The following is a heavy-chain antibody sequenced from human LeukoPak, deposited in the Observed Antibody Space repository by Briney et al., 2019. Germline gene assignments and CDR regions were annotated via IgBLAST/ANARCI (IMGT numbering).Heavy chain of an antibody. CDR2: INPNRGGT. CDR1: GYTFTGYY. CDR3: ARVVEGRYYIKDGMDV. D-gene: IGHD3-10*01. J-gene: IGHJ6*04. V-gene: IGHV1-2*02. Sequence: ASLKVSCEASGYTFTGYYMHWVRQAPGQGLEWMGSINPNRGGTNYAQKFQGGVTMTRDTTISTAYMELSRLRSDATAVNSWARVVEGRYYIKDGMDVWGEGTTVTVSS.